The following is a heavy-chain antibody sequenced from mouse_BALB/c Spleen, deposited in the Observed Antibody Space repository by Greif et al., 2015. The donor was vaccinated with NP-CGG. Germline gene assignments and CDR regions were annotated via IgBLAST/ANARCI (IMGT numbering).Heavy chain of an antibody. CDR3: ARFYGNYRYFDV. Sequence: EVKVEESGPGLVKPSQSLSLTCTVTGYSITSDYAWNWIRQFPGNKLEWMGYISYSGITSYNPSLKSRISITRDTSKNQFFLQLNSVTTEDTATYYCARFYGNYRYFDVWGAGTTVTVSS. CDR1: GYSITSDYA. V-gene: IGHV3-2*02. D-gene: IGHD2-1*01. J-gene: IGHJ1*01. CDR2: ISYSGIT.